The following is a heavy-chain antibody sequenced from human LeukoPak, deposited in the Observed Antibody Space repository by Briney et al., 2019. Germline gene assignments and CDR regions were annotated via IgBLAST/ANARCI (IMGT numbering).Heavy chain of an antibody. Sequence: PGGSLRLSCAASGFSFSTYAMNWVRQAPGKGLEWVAVISYDGSNKYYADSVKGRFTISRDNSKNTLYLQMNSLRAEDTAVYYCARDDSSGPSYWGQGTLVTVSS. CDR3: ARDDSSGPSY. V-gene: IGHV3-30-3*01. CDR1: GFSFSTYA. D-gene: IGHD6-19*01. CDR2: ISYDGSNK. J-gene: IGHJ4*02.